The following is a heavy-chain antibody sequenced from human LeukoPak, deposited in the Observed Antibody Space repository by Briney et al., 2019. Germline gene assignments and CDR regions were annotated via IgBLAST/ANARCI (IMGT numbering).Heavy chain of an antibody. V-gene: IGHV4-59*01. J-gene: IGHJ5*02. CDR1: GGSISSYY. CDR2: IHYRGST. D-gene: IGHD6-19*01. CDR3: ARADYSSGWNDWFNP. Sequence: KPSETLSLTCTVSGGSISSYYWSWIRQPPGKGLEWIGYIHYRGSTNYNPPLKSRVTISVDTYQNQFSLKLRSVTAADTAVYYCARADYSSGWNDWFNPWGQGTLVTVSS.